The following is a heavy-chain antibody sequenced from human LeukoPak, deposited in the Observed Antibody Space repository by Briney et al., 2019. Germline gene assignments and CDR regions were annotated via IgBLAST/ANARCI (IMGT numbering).Heavy chain of an antibody. Sequence: SETLSLTCTVSGGSTSISTYHWGWIRQPPGQGLEWIGSAYYGGTTYYNPSLKSRATIFLDTSKNLFSLNLSSVTAADTAVYYCARRSDILSYVFDIWGQGTMVTVSS. CDR3: ARRSDILSYVFDI. CDR1: GGSTSISTYH. V-gene: IGHV4-39*01. D-gene: IGHD3-9*01. J-gene: IGHJ3*02. CDR2: AYYGGTT.